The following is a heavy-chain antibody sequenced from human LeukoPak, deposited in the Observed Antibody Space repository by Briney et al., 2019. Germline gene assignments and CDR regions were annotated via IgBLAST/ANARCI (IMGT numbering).Heavy chain of an antibody. J-gene: IGHJ5*02. CDR2: FDPEDGET. D-gene: IGHD6-19*01. CDR3: ATDGLVQDRFDP. V-gene: IGHV1-24*01. CDR1: GYTLTELS. Sequence: ASVKVSCKVSGYTLTELSMHWVRQAPGKGLEWMGGFDPEDGETIYAQKFQGRVTMTEDTSTDTAYMELSSLRSEDTAVYYCATDGLVQDRFDPWGQGTLVTVSS.